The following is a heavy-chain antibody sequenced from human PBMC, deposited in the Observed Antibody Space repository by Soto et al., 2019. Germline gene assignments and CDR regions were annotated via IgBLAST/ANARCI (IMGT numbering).Heavy chain of an antibody. CDR2: ISAYNGNT. Sequence: QVQLVQSGAEVKKPGASVKVSCKASGYTFTSYGIIWVRQAPGQGLEGMGWISAYNGNTNYAQKLQDRVTMTTDTSTSTPYMELRSQRPDDTAVYYCARAGDVLRFLEWSTNRSGWFDPWGQGTLVTVSS. V-gene: IGHV1-18*04. CDR1: GYTFTSYG. CDR3: ARAGDVLRFLEWSTNRSGWFDP. J-gene: IGHJ5*02. D-gene: IGHD3-3*01.